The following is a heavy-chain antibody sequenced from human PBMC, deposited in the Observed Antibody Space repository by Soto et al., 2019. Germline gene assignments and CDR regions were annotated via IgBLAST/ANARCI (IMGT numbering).Heavy chain of an antibody. CDR1: GITFSSYA. J-gene: IGHJ4*02. CDR3: AKGLDSSGWYGFDY. CDR2: ISGSAGST. V-gene: IGHV3-23*01. D-gene: IGHD6-19*01. Sequence: GGSLRLSCAASGITFSSYAMSWVRQAPGKGLEWVSAISGSAGSTYYADSVKGRFTISRDNSKNTLYLQMNSLRAEDTAVYYCAKGLDSSGWYGFDYCGQGTLVTVSS.